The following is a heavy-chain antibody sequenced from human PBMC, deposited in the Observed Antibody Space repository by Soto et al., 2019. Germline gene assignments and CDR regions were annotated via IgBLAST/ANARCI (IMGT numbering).Heavy chain of an antibody. CDR1: GFTFSSYW. J-gene: IGHJ4*02. V-gene: IGHV3-7*01. Sequence: PGGSLRLSCAASGFTFSSYWMSWVRQAPGKGLEWVANIKQDGSEKYYVDSVKGRFTISRDNAKNSLYLQMNSLRAEDTAVYYCARFGITIFGVVIRDRYYFDYWGQGTLVTVSS. CDR3: ARFGITIFGVVIRDRYYFDY. CDR2: IKQDGSEK. D-gene: IGHD3-3*01.